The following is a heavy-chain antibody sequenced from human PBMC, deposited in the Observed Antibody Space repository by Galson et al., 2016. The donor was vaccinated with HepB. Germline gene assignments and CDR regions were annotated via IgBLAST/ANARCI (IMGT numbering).Heavy chain of an antibody. CDR2: IIPIFGTA. CDR1: GGTFSSFA. D-gene: IGHD6-13*01. CDR3: ARARYSDSWQFDY. V-gene: IGHV1-69*13. J-gene: IGHJ4*02. Sequence: VKVSCKASGGTFSSFAISWVRQTPGQGLEWMGGIIPIFGTANYAQKFQVRVTITADESTSTVYMELSSLRSEDTAVYYCARARYSDSWQFDYWGQGTLVTVSS.